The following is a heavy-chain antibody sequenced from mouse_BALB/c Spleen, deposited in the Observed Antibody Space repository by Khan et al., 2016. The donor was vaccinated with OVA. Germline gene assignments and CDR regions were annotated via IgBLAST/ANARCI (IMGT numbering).Heavy chain of an antibody. CDR2: ISYDGSN. D-gene: IGHD1-1*01. CDR3: ARGGVVVPYWYFDV. J-gene: IGHJ1*01. CDR1: GYSITGGYS. V-gene: IGHV3-6*02. Sequence: EVQLKESGPGLVKPSQSLSLTCSVTGYSITGGYSWSWIRQFPGNKLEWMGYISYDGSNNYNPSLKNRISITRDTSKNQFFLKLNSVTTEDTATYYCARGGVVVPYWYFDVWGAGTTVTVSS.